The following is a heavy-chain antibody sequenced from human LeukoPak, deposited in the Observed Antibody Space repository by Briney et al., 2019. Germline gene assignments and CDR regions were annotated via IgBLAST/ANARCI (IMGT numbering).Heavy chain of an antibody. CDR3: ARDGSSSGFRNWFDP. V-gene: IGHV4-4*07. CDR2: IYTSGST. J-gene: IGHJ5*02. Sequence: SETLSLTCTVSGGSISSYYWSWIRQPAGKGLEWIGRIYTSGSTNYNPSLKSRVTMSVDTSKNQFSLKLSSVTAADTAVYYCARDGSSSGFRNWFDPWGKGTLVTVSS. D-gene: IGHD6-19*01. CDR1: GGSISSYY.